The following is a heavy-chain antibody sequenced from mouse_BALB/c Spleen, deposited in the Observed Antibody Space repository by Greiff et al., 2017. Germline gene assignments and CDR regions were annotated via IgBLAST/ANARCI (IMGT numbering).Heavy chain of an antibody. CDR3: ASFTTATYYAMDY. CDR1: GFSLTSYG. D-gene: IGHD1-2*01. J-gene: IGHJ4*01. Sequence: QVQLQQSGPGLVAPSQSLSITCTVSGFSLTSYGVHWVRQPPGKGLEWLGVIWAGGSTNYNSALMSRLSISKDNSKSQVFLKRNRLQTDDTAMYYCASFTTATYYAMDYWGQGTSVTVSS. V-gene: IGHV2-9*02. CDR2: IWAGGST.